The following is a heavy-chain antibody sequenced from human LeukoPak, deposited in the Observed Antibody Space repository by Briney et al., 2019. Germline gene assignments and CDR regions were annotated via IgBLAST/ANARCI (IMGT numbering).Heavy chain of an antibody. CDR1: GGSISSYY. V-gene: IGHV4-59*01. J-gene: IGHJ4*02. D-gene: IGHD3-10*01. CDR3: AKILGGDHGPSFDY. Sequence: SETLSLTCTVSGGSISSYYWSWIRQPPGKGLEWIGYIYYSGSTNYNPSLKSRVTISVDTSKNQFSLKLSSVTAADTAVYYCAKILGGDHGPSFDYWGQGTLVTVSS. CDR2: IYYSGST.